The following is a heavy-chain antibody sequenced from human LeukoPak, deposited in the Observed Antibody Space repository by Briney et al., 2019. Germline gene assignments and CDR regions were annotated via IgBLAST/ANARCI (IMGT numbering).Heavy chain of an antibody. J-gene: IGHJ4*02. V-gene: IGHV4-34*01. D-gene: IGHD6-13*01. CDR1: GGSFSGYY. Sequence: SETLSLTCAVYGGSFSGYYWSWIRQHPGKGLEWIGEINHSGSTNYNPSLKSRVTISVDTSKNQFSLKLSSVTAADTAVYYCARGAEQQLTPYYFDYWGQGTLVTVSS. CDR2: INHSGST. CDR3: ARGAEQQLTPYYFDY.